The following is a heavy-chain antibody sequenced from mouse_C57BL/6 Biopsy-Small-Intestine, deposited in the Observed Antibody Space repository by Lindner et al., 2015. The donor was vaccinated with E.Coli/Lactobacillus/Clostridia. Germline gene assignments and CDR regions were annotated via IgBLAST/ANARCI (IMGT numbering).Heavy chain of an antibody. CDR1: GYSITSGYD. CDR3: ARGYYGSRYGYYFDY. Sequence: VQLQESGPGMVKPSQLLSLTCTVTGYSITSGYDWHWIRHFPGNKLEWMGYISYSGSTNYNPSLKSRISITHDISKNHFFLKLNSVTTEDTATYYCARGYYGSRYGYYFDYWGQGTTLTVSS. J-gene: IGHJ2*01. D-gene: IGHD1-1*01. CDR2: ISYSGST. V-gene: IGHV3-1*01.